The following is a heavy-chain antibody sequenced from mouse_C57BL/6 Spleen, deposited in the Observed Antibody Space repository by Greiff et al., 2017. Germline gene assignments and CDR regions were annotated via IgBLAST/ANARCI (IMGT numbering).Heavy chain of an antibody. CDR3: ARRGDSSGYHD. D-gene: IGHD3-2*02. J-gene: IGHJ2*01. V-gene: IGHV1-50*01. Sequence: QVQLQQPGAELVKPGASVTLSCKASGYTFPSYWLQWVKQRPGQGLEWIGEIDPSDSYTNYNQKFKGKATLTVDTSSSTAYMQLSSLTSEDSAVYYCARRGDSSGYHDWGQGTTLTVSS. CDR1: GYTFPSYW. CDR2: IDPSDSYT.